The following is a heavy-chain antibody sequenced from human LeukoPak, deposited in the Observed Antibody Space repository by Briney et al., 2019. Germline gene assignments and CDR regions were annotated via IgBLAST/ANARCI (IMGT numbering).Heavy chain of an antibody. Sequence: ASVKVSSKASGYIFTNYGISWVRQAPGQGLEWMGWISGYSGNTNYAQSLQGRVTMTTDTSSSTAYMELRSLRSDDTAVYYCARDAEYRSGWFDYWGQGTLVTVSS. V-gene: IGHV1-18*01. CDR2: ISGYSGNT. CDR3: ARDAEYRSGWFDY. J-gene: IGHJ4*02. D-gene: IGHD6-19*01. CDR1: GYIFTNYG.